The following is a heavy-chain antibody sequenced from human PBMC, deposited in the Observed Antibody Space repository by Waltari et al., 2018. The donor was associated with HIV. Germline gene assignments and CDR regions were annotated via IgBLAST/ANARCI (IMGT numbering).Heavy chain of an antibody. CDR2: INPNSGGT. J-gene: IGHJ2*01. Sequence: QVQLVQSGAEVKKPGASVKVSCKASGYTFTGYYMHWVRQAPGQGLEWMGRINPNSGGTNYAQKFQGRVTMTRDTSISTAYMELSRLRSDDTAVYYCARDYDDVLLWFGEPTPRWYFDLWGRGTLVTVSS. CDR1: GYTFTGYY. CDR3: ARDYDDVLLWFGEPTPRWYFDL. D-gene: IGHD3-10*01. V-gene: IGHV1-2*06.